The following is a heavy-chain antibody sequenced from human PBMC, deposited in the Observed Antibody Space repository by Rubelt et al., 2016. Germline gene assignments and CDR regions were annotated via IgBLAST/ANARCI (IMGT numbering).Heavy chain of an antibody. Sequence: QVQLQESGPGLVRPSETLSLTCTVSGGSISSYYWSWIRQPPGKGLEWIANVCYSGSTHYNPSLKSRVTISVDTSKNEFSLKLTVVTAAETAVYYCARDHKQGYGMDVWGQGTTVTVSS. D-gene: IGHD6-13*01. CDR2: VCYSGST. CDR3: ARDHKQGYGMDV. V-gene: IGHV4-59*12. CDR1: GGSISSYY. J-gene: IGHJ6*02.